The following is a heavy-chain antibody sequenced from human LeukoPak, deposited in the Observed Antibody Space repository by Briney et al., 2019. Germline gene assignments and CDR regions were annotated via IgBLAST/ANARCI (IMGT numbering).Heavy chain of an antibody. CDR2: IKQDGSEK. V-gene: IGHV3-7*03. CDR1: GFTFSSYW. Sequence: GGSLRLSCAASGFTFSSYWMSWVRQAPGKGLEWVANIKQDGSEKYYVDSVKGRFTISRDNAKNSLYLQMNSLRAEDMALYYCAKDVHSSGHDCAFDIWGQGTMVTVSS. J-gene: IGHJ3*02. D-gene: IGHD3-22*01. CDR3: AKDVHSSGHDCAFDI.